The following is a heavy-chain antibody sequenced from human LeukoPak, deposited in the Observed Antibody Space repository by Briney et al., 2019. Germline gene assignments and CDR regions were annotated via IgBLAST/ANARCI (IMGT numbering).Heavy chain of an antibody. CDR1: GDSISTYY. D-gene: IGHD3-10*01. J-gene: IGHJ3*01. CDR2: IHYSGGT. V-gene: IGHV4-59*01. Sequence: SETLSLTYTVSGDSISTYYWSWIRQPPGKGLEWTGYIHYSGGTNYNPSLKSRVTISLDTSTSQVSLKLSSVTAADTAVYYCARARGRITLVRGVIIDAFDLWDQGTMVTVSS. CDR3: ARARGRITLVRGVIIDAFDL.